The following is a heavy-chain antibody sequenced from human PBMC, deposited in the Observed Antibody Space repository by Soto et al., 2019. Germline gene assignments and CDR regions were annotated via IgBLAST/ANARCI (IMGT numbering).Heavy chain of an antibody. J-gene: IGHJ4*02. CDR1: GGSISSYY. D-gene: IGHD1-26*01. Sequence: PSETLSLTCTVSGGSISSYYWSWIRQPPGKGLEWIGYIYYSGSTNYNPSLKSRVTIPVDTSKNQFSLKLSSVTAADTAVYYCARLGGSYAVPHIDYWGQGTLVTVSS. V-gene: IGHV4-59*01. CDR2: IYYSGST. CDR3: ARLGGSYAVPHIDY.